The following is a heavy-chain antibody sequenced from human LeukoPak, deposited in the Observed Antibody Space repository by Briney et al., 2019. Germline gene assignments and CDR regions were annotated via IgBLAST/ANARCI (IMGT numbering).Heavy chain of an antibody. J-gene: IGHJ6*03. CDR2: TSAHNDKT. CDR1: GYSFTAFG. Sequence: ASVKVSCKASGYSFTAFGFNWVRQAPGQGLEWMGWTSAHNDKTNYAQKFQGRVTMTTDTTTSTAYMELRSLRSNDTAVYYCARSGNPVYYYYMDVWGEGTTVTVSS. CDR3: ARSGNPVYYYYMDV. D-gene: IGHD4-23*01. V-gene: IGHV1-18*01.